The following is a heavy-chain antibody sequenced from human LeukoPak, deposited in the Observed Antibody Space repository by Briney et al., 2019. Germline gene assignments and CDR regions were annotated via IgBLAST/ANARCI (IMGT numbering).Heavy chain of an antibody. CDR2: IHYSGST. J-gene: IGHJ6*03. Sequence: SETLSLTCTVSGYSISSGYYWSWIRQPPGKGLEWIGYIHYSGSTNYSPSLKSRLTISLDTSKNQFSLKLTSVTAADTAVYYCARDRGFTMLSYVDVWGKGTTVTVS. CDR1: GYSISSGYY. V-gene: IGHV4-61*01. D-gene: IGHD3-10*02. CDR3: ARDRGFTMLSYVDV.